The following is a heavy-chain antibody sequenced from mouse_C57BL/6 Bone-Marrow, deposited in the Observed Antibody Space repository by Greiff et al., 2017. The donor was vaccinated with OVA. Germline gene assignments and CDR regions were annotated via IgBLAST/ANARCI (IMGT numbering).Heavy chain of an antibody. CDR1: GYTFTDYN. J-gene: IGHJ3*01. CDR2: INPNNGGT. Sequence: EVKLQQSGPELVKPGASVKIPCKASGYTFTDYNMDWVKQSHGKSLEWIGDINPNNGGTIYNQKFKGKATLTVDKSSITAYMELRSLTSEDTAVYYCARWGTYYSNPFAYWGQGTLVTVSA. CDR3: ARWGTYYSNPFAY. V-gene: IGHV1-18*01. D-gene: IGHD2-5*01.